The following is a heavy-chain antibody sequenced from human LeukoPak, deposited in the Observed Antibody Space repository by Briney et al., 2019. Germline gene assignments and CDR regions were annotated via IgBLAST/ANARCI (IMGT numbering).Heavy chain of an antibody. CDR3: ARGREITLIATRYYFDY. J-gene: IGHJ4*02. V-gene: IGHV1-69*13. Sequence: GASVKVSCEASGGTFSSYAISWVRQAPGQGLEWMGGIIPIFGAANYAQKFQGRVTITADESTSTAYMELSSLRSQDTAVYYCARGREITLIATRYYFDYWGQGTLVTVSS. D-gene: IGHD3-22*01. CDR1: GGTFSSYA. CDR2: IIPIFGAA.